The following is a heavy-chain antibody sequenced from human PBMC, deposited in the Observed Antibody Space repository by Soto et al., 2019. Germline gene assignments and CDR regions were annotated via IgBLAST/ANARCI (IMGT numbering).Heavy chain of an antibody. Sequence: GASVKVSCKSSGYTFSSYGVSWVRQAPGQGLEWLGWISTYTGNTKHAQKFQDRVTLTTEASTSTAYMELRSMRSHDTAVYYCGTDRCSNRRGYTHDTDVWGQGTTVTVYS. V-gene: IGHV1-18*04. CDR1: GYTFSSYG. CDR2: ISTYTGNT. J-gene: IGHJ6*02. CDR3: GTDRCSNRRGYTHDTDV. D-gene: IGHD2-2*01.